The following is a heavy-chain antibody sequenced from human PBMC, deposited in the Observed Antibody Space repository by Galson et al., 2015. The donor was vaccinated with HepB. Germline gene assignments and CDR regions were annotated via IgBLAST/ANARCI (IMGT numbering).Heavy chain of an antibody. V-gene: IGHV3-23*01. Sequence: SLRLSCAASGFTFSRLGMTWVRQAPGKGLECVSAIGVRGTTDYAESVKGRFTISRDNSKNMLYLQMNNLRAEDTAVYYCAKGTTDIDYWGQGILVTVSS. D-gene: IGHD1-1*01. J-gene: IGHJ4*02. CDR3: AKGTTDIDY. CDR2: IGVRGTT. CDR1: GFTFSRLG.